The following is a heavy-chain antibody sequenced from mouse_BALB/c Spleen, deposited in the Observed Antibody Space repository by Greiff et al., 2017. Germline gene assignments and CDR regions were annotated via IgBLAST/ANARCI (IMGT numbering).Heavy chain of an antibody. J-gene: IGHJ4*01. V-gene: IGHV1-54*01. CDR1: GYAFTNYL. D-gene: IGHD3-2*02. CDR2: INPGSGGT. Sequence: QVQLQQSGAELVRPGTSVKVSCKASGYAFTNYLIEWVKQRPGQGLEWIGVINPGSGGTNYNEKFKGKATLTADKSSSTNYMQLSSLTSDDSAVYCSARSGGEMDDWGEGTSVTVSS. CDR3: ARSGGEMDD.